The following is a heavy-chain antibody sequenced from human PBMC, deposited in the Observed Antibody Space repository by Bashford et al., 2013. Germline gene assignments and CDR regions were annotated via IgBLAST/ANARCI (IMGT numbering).Heavy chain of an antibody. Sequence: VRQAPGKGLEWVANIKEDGNEKSNVDSVKGRFTISRDNDKNSLYLQMNSLRAEDTAVYYCARDGLQGDSTGYRPLTPWSQGTLVTVSS. V-gene: IGHV3-7*01. CDR3: ARDGLQGDSTGYRPLTP. CDR2: IKEDGNEK. J-gene: IGHJ4*02. D-gene: IGHD3-22*01.